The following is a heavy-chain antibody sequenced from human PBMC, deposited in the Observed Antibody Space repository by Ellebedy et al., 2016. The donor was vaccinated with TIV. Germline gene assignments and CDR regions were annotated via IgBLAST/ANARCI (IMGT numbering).Heavy chain of an antibody. CDR1: GFTFSHYG. D-gene: IGHD2-8*02. Sequence: GESLKISCSASGFTFSHYGMHWVRQAPGEGLEHVSAISRDGGNIFHADSVKGRFTISRDNSKNTLYLQMNSLRAEDTAQYYCAKDLGAGGGTVFQRWGQGTLVTVSS. CDR3: AKDLGAGGGTVFQR. J-gene: IGHJ1*01. CDR2: ISRDGGNI. V-gene: IGHV3-64*04.